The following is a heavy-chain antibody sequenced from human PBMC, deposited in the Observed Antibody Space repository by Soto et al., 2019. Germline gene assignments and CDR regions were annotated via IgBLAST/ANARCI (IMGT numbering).Heavy chain of an antibody. CDR2: ISGSGGST. J-gene: IGHJ6*02. V-gene: IGHV3-23*01. CDR3: AKGDYGDYYYYGMDV. Sequence: GGSLRLSCAASGFTFSSYAMSWVRQAPGKGLEWVSAISGSGGSTYYADSVKGRFTISRDNSKNTLYLQMNSLRAEDTAVYYCAKGDYGDYYYYGMDVWGQGTTVTVSS. D-gene: IGHD4-17*01. CDR1: GFTFSSYA.